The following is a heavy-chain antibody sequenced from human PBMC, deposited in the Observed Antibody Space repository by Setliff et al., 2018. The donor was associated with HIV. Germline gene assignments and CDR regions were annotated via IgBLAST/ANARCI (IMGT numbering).Heavy chain of an antibody. V-gene: IGHV1-3*01. CDR3: ARALSHGSGTYSAAGF. J-gene: IGHJ4*02. D-gene: IGHD3-10*01. CDR1: GYTFTNYA. Sequence: GASVKVSCKASGYTFTNYAIHWVRQAPGQGLEWMGWINAGNGNTESSKKFQGRVTITRETSAITAYMELSSLTPEDTAIYFCARALSHGSGTYSAAGFWGQGTLVTVSS. CDR2: INAGNGNT.